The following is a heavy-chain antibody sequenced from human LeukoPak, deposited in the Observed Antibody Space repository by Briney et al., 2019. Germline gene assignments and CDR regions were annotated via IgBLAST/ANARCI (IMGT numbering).Heavy chain of an antibody. Sequence: GGSLRLSCAASGFTFSIYAMHWVRQAPGKGLEYVSAISSNGGSTYYANSVKGRFTISRDNSKNTLYLQMGSLRAEDMAVYYCAAPWEPLCSGGSCAPAPFDYWGQGTLVTVSS. CDR2: ISSNGGST. J-gene: IGHJ4*02. V-gene: IGHV3-64*01. CDR3: AAPWEPLCSGGSCAPAPFDY. CDR1: GFTFSIYA. D-gene: IGHD2-15*01.